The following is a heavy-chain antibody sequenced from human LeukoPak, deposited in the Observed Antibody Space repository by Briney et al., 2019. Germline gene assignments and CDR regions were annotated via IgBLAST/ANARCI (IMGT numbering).Heavy chain of an antibody. CDR1: GGSISSYY. Sequence: SETLSLTCTVSGGSISSYYWSWIRQPAGKGLEWIGRIYSSGSTNYNPSLKSRVTMSVDTSKNQFSLNLSSVPAADTAVYYCARSGGWAAPLGYWGQGTLVTVSS. D-gene: IGHD3-16*01. CDR2: IYSSGST. V-gene: IGHV4-4*07. CDR3: ARSGGWAAPLGY. J-gene: IGHJ4*02.